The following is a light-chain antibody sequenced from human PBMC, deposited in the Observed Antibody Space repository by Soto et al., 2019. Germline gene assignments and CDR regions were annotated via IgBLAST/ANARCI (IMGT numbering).Light chain of an antibody. CDR3: QQYNNWPRT. CDR1: QSVSSN. CDR2: GAS. J-gene: IGKJ1*01. V-gene: IGKV3-15*01. Sequence: EIVLTHSPGTLSLSPGERATLSARASQSVSSNLAWYQQKPGQAPRLLIYGASTRATGIPARFSGSGSGTEFTLTISSLQSEDFAVYYCQQYNNWPRTFGQGTKVDIK.